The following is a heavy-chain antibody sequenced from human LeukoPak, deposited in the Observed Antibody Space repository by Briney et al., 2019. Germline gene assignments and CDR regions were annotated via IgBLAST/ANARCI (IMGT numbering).Heavy chain of an antibody. Sequence: SETLSLTCAVYGESFSAYYWSWIRQPPGKGLEWIGSIYYNGDTYYNPSLKSRVTISVDTSKNQFSLNLSSVTAADTAVYFCSRLQWFGDLGSYWGQGTLVTVSS. CDR1: GESFSAYY. J-gene: IGHJ4*02. V-gene: IGHV4-34*01. D-gene: IGHD3-10*01. CDR2: IYYNGDT. CDR3: SRLQWFGDLGSY.